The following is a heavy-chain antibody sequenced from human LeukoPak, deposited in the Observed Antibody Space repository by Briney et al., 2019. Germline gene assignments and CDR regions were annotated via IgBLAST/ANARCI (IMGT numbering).Heavy chain of an antibody. J-gene: IGHJ4*02. V-gene: IGHV4-39*01. CDR2: IYYSGST. Sequence: SETLSLTCTVSGGSISSSSYYCGWIRQPPGKGLEWIGSIYYSGSTYYNPSLKSRVTISVDTSKNQFSLKLSSVTAADTAVYYCATEQQLAFDYWGQGTLVTVSS. CDR3: ATEQQLAFDY. D-gene: IGHD6-13*01. CDR1: GGSISSSSYY.